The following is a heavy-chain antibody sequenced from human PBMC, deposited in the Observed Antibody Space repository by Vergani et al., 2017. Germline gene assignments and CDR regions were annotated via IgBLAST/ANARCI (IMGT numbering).Heavy chain of an antibody. CDR2: IIPIFGIA. Sequence: QVQLVQSGAEVKKPGSSVKVSCKASGGTFSSYAISWVRQAPGQGLERMGGIIPIFGIANYAQKFQGRVTITADKSTSTAYMELSSLRSEDTAVYYCARVSRDLNAFDIWGQGTMVTVSS. CDR3: ARVSRDLNAFDI. D-gene: IGHD3-3*02. V-gene: IGHV1-69*17. CDR1: GGTFSSYA. J-gene: IGHJ3*02.